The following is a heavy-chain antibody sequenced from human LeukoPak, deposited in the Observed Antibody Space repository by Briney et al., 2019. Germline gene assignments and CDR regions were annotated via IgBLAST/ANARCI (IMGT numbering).Heavy chain of an antibody. CDR1: GFTFGSYA. CDR2: ISGSGGST. V-gene: IGHV3-23*01. Sequence: GGSLRLSCAASGFTFGSYAMYWVRQAPGKGLEWVSGISGSGGSTFYADSVKGRFTISRDNCENTVYLQMNSLRADDTAVYYCAKTTAGYSSGRYPGWPVDYWGQGTLVTVSS. J-gene: IGHJ4*02. CDR3: AKTTAGYSSGRYPGWPVDY. D-gene: IGHD6-19*01.